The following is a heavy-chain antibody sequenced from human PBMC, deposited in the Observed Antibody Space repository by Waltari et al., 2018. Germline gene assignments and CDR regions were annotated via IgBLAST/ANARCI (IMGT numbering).Heavy chain of an antibody. CDR2: IYSGGST. J-gene: IGHJ4*02. CDR1: GFTFSSYA. Sequence: EVQLLESGGGLVQPGGSLRLSCAASGFTFSSYAMSLVRQAPGKGLEWVSVIYSGGSTYYADSVKGRFTISRDNSKNTLYLQMNSLRAEDTAVYYCAKDIGDSTISFDYWGQGTLVTVSS. D-gene: IGHD4-17*01. V-gene: IGHV3-23*03. CDR3: AKDIGDSTISFDY.